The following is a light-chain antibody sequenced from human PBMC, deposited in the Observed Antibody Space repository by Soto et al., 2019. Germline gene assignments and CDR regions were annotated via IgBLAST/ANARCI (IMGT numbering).Light chain of an antibody. CDR2: NAL. CDR3: QQGSSFPT. CDR1: QGIGTW. J-gene: IGKJ1*01. Sequence: DIQMTQSPSSVSASVGDRVTITCRATQGIGTWLAWYQQKPGKAPELLIYNALTLQSGVPSRFSGSGSGTELTLSISSLQPEDSAIYYCQQGSSFPTFGQGTKVDIK. V-gene: IGKV1-12*01.